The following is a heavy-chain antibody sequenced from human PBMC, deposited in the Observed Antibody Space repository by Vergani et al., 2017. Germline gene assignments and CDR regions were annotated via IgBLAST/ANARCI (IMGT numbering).Heavy chain of an antibody. Sequence: QVQLVQSGAEVKKPGASVEVSCKASGYTFTGYYMHWVRQAPGQGLEWMGWINPNSGGTNYAQKFQGRVTMTRDTSISTAYMELSRLRSNDTAVYYCAKXADCSLANGPPDYWGQGTLVTVSS. J-gene: IGHJ4*02. CDR3: AKXADCSLANGPPDY. V-gene: IGHV1-2*02. CDR1: GYTFTGYY. CDR2: INPNSGGT. D-gene: IGHD2-15*01.